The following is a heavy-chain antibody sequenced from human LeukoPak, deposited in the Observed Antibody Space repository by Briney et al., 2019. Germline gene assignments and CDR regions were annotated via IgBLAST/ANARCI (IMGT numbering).Heavy chain of an antibody. D-gene: IGHD3-22*01. CDR2: IYYSGST. CDR3: ARALYYYDSSGYTPEVFWFDP. CDR1: GGSISTYY. J-gene: IGHJ5*02. V-gene: IGHV4-59*08. Sequence: SETLSLTCTVSGGSISTYYWSWIRQPPGKGLEWIGYIYYSGSTYYNPSLKSRVTISVDTSKNQFSLKLSSVTAADTAVYYCARALYYYDSSGYTPEVFWFDPWGQGTLVTVSS.